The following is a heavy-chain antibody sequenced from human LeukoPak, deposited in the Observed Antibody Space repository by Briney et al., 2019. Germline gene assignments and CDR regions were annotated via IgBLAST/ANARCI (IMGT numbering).Heavy chain of an antibody. CDR1: GFTVSSNY. CDR2: IYSGGST. CDR3: ARRRGRGGFDY. D-gene: IGHD3-10*01. V-gene: IGHV3-66*04. Sequence: PGGSLRPSCAASGFTVSSNYMSWVRQAPGKGLEWVSVIYSGGSTYYADSVKGRFTISTDNSKNTLYLQMNSLRAEDTAVYYCARRRGRGGFDYWGQGTLVTVSS. J-gene: IGHJ4*02.